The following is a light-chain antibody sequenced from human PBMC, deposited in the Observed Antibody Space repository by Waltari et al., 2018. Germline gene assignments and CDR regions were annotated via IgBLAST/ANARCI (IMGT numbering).Light chain of an antibody. CDR1: SSDVGGYNY. CDR3: SSYTSGSTLV. CDR2: EVS. J-gene: IGLJ2*01. V-gene: IGLV2-14*01. Sequence: QSALTQPASVSGSPGQSITISCTGTSSDVGGYNYVSWYQQHPGKAPKLMIYEVSNRPSGFSNRFSGSKSGNTASLTISGLQAEDEADYYCSSYTSGSTLVFGGGTKLAVL.